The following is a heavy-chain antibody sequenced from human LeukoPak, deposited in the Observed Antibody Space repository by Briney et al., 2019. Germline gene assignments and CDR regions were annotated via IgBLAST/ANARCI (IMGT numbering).Heavy chain of an antibody. Sequence: PSETLSLTCTVSGGSISSYSYYWGWIRQPPGKGLEWIGSIHYGGSTNYNPSLKSRVTISVDTSKNQFSLKLSSVTAADTAVYYCARDRNDILTGPDAFDIWGQGTMVTVSS. V-gene: IGHV4-39*07. CDR3: ARDRNDILTGPDAFDI. J-gene: IGHJ3*02. CDR1: GGSISSYSYY. D-gene: IGHD3-9*01. CDR2: IHYGGST.